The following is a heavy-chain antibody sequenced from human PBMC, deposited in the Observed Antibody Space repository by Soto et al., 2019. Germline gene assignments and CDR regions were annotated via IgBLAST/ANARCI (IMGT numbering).Heavy chain of an antibody. Sequence: EVQLEESGGDLVQPGGSLRLSCTASGFIFSSYWMHWVRQAPGKGLVWVSRINTDGGTTTYAESVKGRFTISRDNARNTLYLQMNSLRPEDTALYYCVRVGSGSYSWRDPWGQGTLVNVSS. CDR3: VRVGSGSYSWRDP. V-gene: IGHV3-74*01. J-gene: IGHJ5*02. D-gene: IGHD1-26*01. CDR1: GFIFSSYW. CDR2: INTDGGTT.